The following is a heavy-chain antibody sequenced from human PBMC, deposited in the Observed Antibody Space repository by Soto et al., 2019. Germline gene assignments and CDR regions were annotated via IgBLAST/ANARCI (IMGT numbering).Heavy chain of an antibody. Sequence: QLQLQESGPGLVKPSETLSLTCTVSGDSISSSSYYWGWIRQPPGKGLEWIGSIYYSGSTYYNPSLKSRVTISVDTSKNQFSLKLSSVTAADTAVYYCARHRYSGYDPQHFDYWGQGTLVTVSS. CDR2: IYYSGST. V-gene: IGHV4-39*01. D-gene: IGHD5-12*01. CDR3: ARHRYSGYDPQHFDY. CDR1: GDSISSSSYY. J-gene: IGHJ4*02.